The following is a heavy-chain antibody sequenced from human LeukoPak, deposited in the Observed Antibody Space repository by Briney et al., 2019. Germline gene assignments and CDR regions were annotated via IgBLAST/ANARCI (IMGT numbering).Heavy chain of an antibody. Sequence: GGSLRLSCVGSGFTFRSHAMSWVRQAPEKGLEFVSGIYENGGTTYYADSVKGRFSISRDNSKNTLYLQMDSLRGEDTAVYYCAGGQGYLIQLWGQGTLVTVSS. CDR1: GFTFRSHA. CDR3: AGGQGYLIQL. J-gene: IGHJ4*02. CDR2: IYENGGTT. V-gene: IGHV3-23*01. D-gene: IGHD2-15*01.